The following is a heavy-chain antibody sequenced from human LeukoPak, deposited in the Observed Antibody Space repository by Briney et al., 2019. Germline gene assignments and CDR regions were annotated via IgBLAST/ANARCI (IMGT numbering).Heavy chain of an antibody. CDR3: ASGGEVVAATF. V-gene: IGHV1-46*01. D-gene: IGHD2-15*01. CDR2: INPSGGST. Sequence: ASVKVSCKAFGYTFTSNYMHWVRQAPGQGPEWMGMINPSGGSTSYAQKFQGRVTMTRDMSTSTVYMELSSLRSEDTAVYYCASGGEVVAATFWGQGTLVTVSS. CDR1: GYTFTSNY. J-gene: IGHJ4*02.